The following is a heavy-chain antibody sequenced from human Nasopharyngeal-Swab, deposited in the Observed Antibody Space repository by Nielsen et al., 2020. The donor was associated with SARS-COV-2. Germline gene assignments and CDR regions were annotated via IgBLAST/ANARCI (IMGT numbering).Heavy chain of an antibody. D-gene: IGHD1-26*01. V-gene: IGHV3-23*01. Sequence: GGSLRLSCAASGFTFSSYAMSWVRQAPGKGLEWVSGISGSAGSTYYADSVKGRFTISRDNAKNSLYLQMNSLRAEDTAVYYCALVDYYGMDVWGQGTTVTVSS. CDR2: ISGSAGST. CDR3: ALVDYYGMDV. CDR1: GFTFSSYA. J-gene: IGHJ6*02.